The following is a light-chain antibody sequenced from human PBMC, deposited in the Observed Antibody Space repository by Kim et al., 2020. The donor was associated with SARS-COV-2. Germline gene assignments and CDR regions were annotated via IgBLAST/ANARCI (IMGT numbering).Light chain of an antibody. V-gene: IGLV1-40*01. CDR2: GNT. CDR1: SSNIGAGYD. J-gene: IGLJ2*01. CDR3: QSYDSSLSGSV. Sequence: GVTISCTGSSSNIGAGYDVHWYQQLPGTAPKLLIYGNTNRPSGVPDRFSGSKSGTSASLAITGLQAEDEADYYCQSYDSSLSGSVFGGGTQLTVL.